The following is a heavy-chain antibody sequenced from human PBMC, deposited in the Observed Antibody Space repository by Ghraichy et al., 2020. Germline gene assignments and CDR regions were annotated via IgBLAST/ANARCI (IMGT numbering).Heavy chain of an antibody. D-gene: IGHD5/OR15-5a*01. CDR2: INRDGSVK. CDR3: VTSVH. CDR1: GFTSSNYW. Sequence: GGSLRLSCAASGFTSSNYWMKWIRQAPGKGLEWVANINRDGSVKYYVDSVKGRFSISRDNAKNSLYLQMNSLRAEDTAVYCCVTSVHWGQGTLVIVSS. V-gene: IGHV3-7*03. J-gene: IGHJ4*02.